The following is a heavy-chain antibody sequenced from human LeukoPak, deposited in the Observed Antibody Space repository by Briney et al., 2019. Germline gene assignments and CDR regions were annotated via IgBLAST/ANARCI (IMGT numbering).Heavy chain of an antibody. V-gene: IGHV3-11*01. Sequence: GGSLRLSCGASGYTLCDYYMTWIREARGKGGQGVSYIRIRGTTIFYADAGKGRFTISRDNDKNSLYLQMNSLRAEDTAVYYCARTVVGWSDFYYYYLYVWGQGTTVTISS. CDR2: IRIRGTTI. J-gene: IGHJ6*03. D-gene: IGHD4-23*01. CDR1: GYTLCDYY. CDR3: ARTVVGWSDFYYYYLYV.